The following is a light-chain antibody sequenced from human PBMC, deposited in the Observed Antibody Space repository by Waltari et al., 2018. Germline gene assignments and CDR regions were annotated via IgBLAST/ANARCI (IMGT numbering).Light chain of an antibody. V-gene: IGLV2-11*01. Sequence: QSALTQPRSVSGSPGHSVTISCTGTRSDVALYSHVSWYQPSPGKGPKLIIYDASQRSSEVPDRFTASYFGNTASLTISGLQPDDEAVYFCCSYAGRSVVFGGGTKLTVV. J-gene: IGLJ2*01. CDR2: DAS. CDR3: CSYAGRSVV. CDR1: RSDVALYSH.